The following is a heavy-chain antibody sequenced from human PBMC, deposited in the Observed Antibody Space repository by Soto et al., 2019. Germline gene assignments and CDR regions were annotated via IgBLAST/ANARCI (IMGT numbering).Heavy chain of an antibody. CDR1: GYTFTSYD. J-gene: IGHJ4*02. Sequence: ASVKVSFKASGYTFTSYDINWVRQATVQGLEWMGWMNPNSGNTGYAQKFQGRVTMTRNTSISTAYMELSSLRSEDTAVYYCARGRGMYGSGSYYTPHWGQGTLVTVSS. CDR3: ARGRGMYGSGSYYTPH. D-gene: IGHD3-10*01. V-gene: IGHV1-8*01. CDR2: MNPNSGNT.